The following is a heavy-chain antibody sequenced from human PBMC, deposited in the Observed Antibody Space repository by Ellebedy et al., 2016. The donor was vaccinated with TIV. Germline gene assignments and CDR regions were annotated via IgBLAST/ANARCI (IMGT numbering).Heavy chain of an antibody. D-gene: IGHD3-10*01. V-gene: IGHV3-33*01. CDR2: IWYDGSNK. CDR3: ARDPLGYYFDY. Sequence: GESLKISCAASGFTFSSYGMHWVRQAPGKGLEWVAVIWYDGSNKYYADSVKGRFTISRDNSKNTLYLQMNSLRAEDTAVYYCARDPLGYYFDYWGQGTLVTVSS. J-gene: IGHJ4*02. CDR1: GFTFSSYG.